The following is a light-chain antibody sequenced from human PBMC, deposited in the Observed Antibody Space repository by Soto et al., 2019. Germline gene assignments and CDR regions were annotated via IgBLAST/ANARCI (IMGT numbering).Light chain of an antibody. CDR2: GNS. Sequence: QSVLTQPPSVSGAPGQRVTISCTGSSSNIGAGYDVHWYQQLPGTAPKLLIYGNSNRPSGVPDRFSGSKSGTSASLAITGLQAEDEADYYCQSYDSSRRAVFGGGTQLTVL. J-gene: IGLJ7*01. V-gene: IGLV1-40*01. CDR3: QSYDSSRRAV. CDR1: SSNIGAGYD.